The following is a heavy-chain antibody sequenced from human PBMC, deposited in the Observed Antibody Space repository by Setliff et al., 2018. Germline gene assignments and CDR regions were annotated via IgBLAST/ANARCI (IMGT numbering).Heavy chain of an antibody. Sequence: PSETLSLTCTVSDGSIRSGDYWGWIRQHPGKGLEWIGYIHHTGTTFYNPSLRSRVTISVDTSKNQFSLKLTSLTAADTAVYYCARAKDGYDFDYFDYWAREPRSPSPQ. D-gene: IGHD5-12*01. V-gene: IGHV4-31*02. CDR3: ARAKDGYDFDYFDY. J-gene: IGHJ4*02. CDR1: DGSIRSGDY. CDR2: IHHTGTT.